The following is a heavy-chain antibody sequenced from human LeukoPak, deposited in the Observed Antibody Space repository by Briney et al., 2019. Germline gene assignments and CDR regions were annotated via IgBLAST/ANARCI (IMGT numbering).Heavy chain of an antibody. D-gene: IGHD2-2*01. Sequence: GGSLRLSCAASGFTFSTYSMTWVRQAPGKGLEWLSYISSTSRTIYYADSVRGRFTISGDNAKNSLYLQMNSLRAEDTAVYYCASTDQLLSFDYWGPGTLVTVSS. J-gene: IGHJ4*02. CDR2: ISSTSRTI. CDR3: ASTDQLLSFDY. V-gene: IGHV3-48*01. CDR1: GFTFSTYS.